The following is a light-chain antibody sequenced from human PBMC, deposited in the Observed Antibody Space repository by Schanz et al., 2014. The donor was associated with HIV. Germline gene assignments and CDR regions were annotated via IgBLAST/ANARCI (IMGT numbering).Light chain of an antibody. CDR3: AAWDAPWDASLRGWV. J-gene: IGLJ3*02. CDR2: AGN. Sequence: QSVLTQPPSASGTPGQRVTISCSGSSSSIKTNTVNWFQQLPGTAPKLLIYAGNHRPSGVPDRFSGSKSGTSASLAISGLQSEDEGDYYCAAWDAPWDASLRGWVFGGGTKLTVL. CDR1: SSSIKTNT. V-gene: IGLV1-44*01.